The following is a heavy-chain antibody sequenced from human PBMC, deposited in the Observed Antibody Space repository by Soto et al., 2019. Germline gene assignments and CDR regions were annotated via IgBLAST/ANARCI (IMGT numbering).Heavy chain of an antibody. J-gene: IGHJ6*02. CDR1: GFTFSSYA. D-gene: IGHD5-12*01. Sequence: GGSLRLSCAASGFTFSSYAMSWVRQAPGKGLEWVSAISGSGGSTYYADSVKGRFTISRDNSKNTLYLQMNSLRAEDTAVYYCAKDHYSGYDNVLDYYYYGMDVWGQGTTVTVFS. CDR3: AKDHYSGYDNVLDYYYYGMDV. CDR2: ISGSGGST. V-gene: IGHV3-23*01.